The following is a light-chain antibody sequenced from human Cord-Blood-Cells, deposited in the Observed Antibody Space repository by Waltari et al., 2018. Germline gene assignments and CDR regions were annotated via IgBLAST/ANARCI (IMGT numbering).Light chain of an antibody. J-gene: IGKJ1*01. CDR3: MQALQTPPT. CDR1: QSLLHSNGYNY. Sequence: DIVMTQSPLSLPVTPGEPASISCRSSQSLLHSNGYNYLDWYLQKPGQSPQLLIYLGSNRASGVTDRFSGSGSGTDFTLKIIRVDAEDVVVYYCMQALQTPPTFGQGTKVEIK. CDR2: LGS. V-gene: IGKV2-28*01.